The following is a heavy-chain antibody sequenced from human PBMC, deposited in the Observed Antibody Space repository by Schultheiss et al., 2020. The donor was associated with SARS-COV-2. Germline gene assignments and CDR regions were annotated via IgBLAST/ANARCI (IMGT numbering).Heavy chain of an antibody. CDR1: GYTFTGYY. D-gene: IGHD3-10*01. CDR3: ARFPSLMVRGVSQGMDV. Sequence: ASVKVSCKASGYTFTGYYMHWVRQAPGQGLEWMGWISPNSGGTNYAQKFQGRVTMTRDTSISTAYMELSSLRSEDTAVYYCARFPSLMVRGVSQGMDVWGQGTTVTVSS. V-gene: IGHV1-2*02. CDR2: ISPNSGGT. J-gene: IGHJ6*02.